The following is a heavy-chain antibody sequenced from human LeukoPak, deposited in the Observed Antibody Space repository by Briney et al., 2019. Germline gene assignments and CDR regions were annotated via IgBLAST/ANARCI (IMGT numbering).Heavy chain of an antibody. V-gene: IGHV1-69*05. Sequence: GASVKVSCKASGGTFSSYAISWVRQAPGQGLEWMGGIIPIFGTANYAQKFQGRVTITTDESTSTAYMELSSLRSEDTAVYYCAREPEDGGSSWSRYYYYMDVWGKGTTVTVSS. CDR1: GGTFSSYA. CDR2: IIPIFGTA. J-gene: IGHJ6*03. D-gene: IGHD6-13*01. CDR3: AREPEDGGSSWSRYYYYMDV.